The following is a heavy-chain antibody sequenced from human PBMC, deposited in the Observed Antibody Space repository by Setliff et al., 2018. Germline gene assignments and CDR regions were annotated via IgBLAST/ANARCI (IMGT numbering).Heavy chain of an antibody. CDR3: AREISTYSGSYYFVFPGAFDI. D-gene: IGHD1-26*01. CDR2: IGESGKNI. J-gene: IGHJ3*02. Sequence: GGSLRLSCAASGFTFSGYYMQWVRQAPGKGLGWVSYIGESGKNIYNADSVKGRFTISRDNAKNSLYLQMNSLRAEDTAVYYCAREISTYSGSYYFVFPGAFDIWGQGTMVTVSS. CDR1: GFTFSGYY. V-gene: IGHV3-48*01.